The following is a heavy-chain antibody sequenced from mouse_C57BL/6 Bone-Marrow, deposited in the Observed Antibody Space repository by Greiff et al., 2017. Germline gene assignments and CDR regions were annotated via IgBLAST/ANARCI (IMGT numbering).Heavy chain of an antibody. CDR2: IWSGGST. CDR1: GFSLTSYG. CDR3: ARDWLLRDY. J-gene: IGHJ2*01. V-gene: IGHV2-2*01. Sequence: QVQLKESGPGLVQPSQSLSITCTVSGFSLTSYGVHWVRLSPGQGLEWLGVIWSGGSTDYNAAFISRLSISKANSTSQVFFKMNILQADDTAKYYGARDWLLRDYWGQGTTLTVSS. D-gene: IGHD2-3*01.